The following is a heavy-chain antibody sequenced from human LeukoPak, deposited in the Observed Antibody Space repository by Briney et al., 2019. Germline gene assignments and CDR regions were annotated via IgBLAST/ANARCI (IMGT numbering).Heavy chain of an antibody. V-gene: IGHV1-69*04. CDR2: IIPILGIA. D-gene: IGHD1-26*01. Sequence: SVKVSFKASGGTFSSYAISWVRQAPGQGLEWMGRIIPILGIANYAQKFQGRVTITADKSTSTAYMELSSLRSEDTAVYYCARALSGSYLDYWGQGTLVTVSS. J-gene: IGHJ4*02. CDR3: ARALSGSYLDY. CDR1: GGTFSSYA.